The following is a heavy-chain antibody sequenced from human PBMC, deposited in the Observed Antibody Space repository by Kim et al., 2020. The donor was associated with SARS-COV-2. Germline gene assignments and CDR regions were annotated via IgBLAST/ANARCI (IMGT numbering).Heavy chain of an antibody. CDR3: ARGRVGVVPSPVLGLGPFWKDRYMGV. D-gene: IGHD3-3*01. Sequence: SETLSLTCAVFGESFSDFSWTWIRQSSGKGLQWIGEINQSGSTNYTPSLSSRVTISIDTSKNQFSLRVRSVTAADTAIYYCARGRVGVVPSPVLGLGPFWKDRYMGVWGKGTTVTVS. J-gene: IGHJ6*03. CDR1: GESFSDFS. CDR2: INQSGST. V-gene: IGHV4-34*01.